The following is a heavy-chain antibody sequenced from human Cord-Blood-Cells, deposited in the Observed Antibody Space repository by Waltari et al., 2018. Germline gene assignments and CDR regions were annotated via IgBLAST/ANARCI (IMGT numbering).Heavy chain of an antibody. D-gene: IGHD3-10*01. V-gene: IGHV4-39*01. Sequence: QLQLQESGPGLVKPSETLSLTCTVSGDSISSSSYYWGWIRPPPGKGLEWIGSIYYSGSTYYNPSLKSRVTISVDTSKNQFSLKLSSVTAADTAVYYCARQGVTMVRRTFDPWGQGTLVTVSS. CDR1: GDSISSSSYY. J-gene: IGHJ5*02. CDR2: IYYSGST. CDR3: ARQGVTMVRRTFDP.